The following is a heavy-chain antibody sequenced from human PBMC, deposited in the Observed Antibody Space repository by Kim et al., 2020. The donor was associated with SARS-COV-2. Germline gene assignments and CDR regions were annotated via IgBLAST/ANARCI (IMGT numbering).Heavy chain of an antibody. CDR3: ARAHYYDSSGYTGPDAFDI. D-gene: IGHD3-22*01. J-gene: IGHJ3*02. CDR1: GYTFTSYD. Sequence: ASVKVSCKASGYTFTSYDINWVRQATGQGLEWMGWMNPNSGNTGYAQKFQGRVTMTRNTSISTAYMELSSLRSEDTAVYYCARAHYYDSSGYTGPDAFDIWGQGTMVTVSS. CDR2: MNPNSGNT. V-gene: IGHV1-8*01.